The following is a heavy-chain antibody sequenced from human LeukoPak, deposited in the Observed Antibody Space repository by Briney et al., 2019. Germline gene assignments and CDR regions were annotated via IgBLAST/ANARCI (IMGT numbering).Heavy chain of an antibody. CDR1: GFTFNTFG. J-gene: IGHJ4*02. V-gene: IGHV3-30*03. Sequence: PGGSLRLSCAASGFTFNTFGMHWVRQAPGKGLEWVALISLDGSNKDYAESVKGRFTISRDNSKNTLYVEMTSLRADDTAVYYRARDLRKGRYFDYWGQGTLVTVSS. CDR3: ARDLRKGRYFDY. D-gene: IGHD3-10*01. CDR2: ISLDGSNK.